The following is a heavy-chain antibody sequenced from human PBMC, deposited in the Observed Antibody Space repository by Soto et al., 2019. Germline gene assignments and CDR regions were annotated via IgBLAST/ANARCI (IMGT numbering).Heavy chain of an antibody. V-gene: IGHV4-30-4*01. D-gene: IGHD3-22*01. CDR1: GNSIGSADCY. J-gene: IGHJ1*01. Sequence: PSATLSLTCTSRGNSIGSADCYWSWSGEAPGRGLEWIGYIHSSGSIYYNPSLKSRATMSIDTARNQFSLKVSSVTVADTAVYYCARDLDGLHDDNSGPYPRPGWGQGTLVTVS. CDR2: IHSSGSI. CDR3: ARDLDGLHDDNSGPYPRPG.